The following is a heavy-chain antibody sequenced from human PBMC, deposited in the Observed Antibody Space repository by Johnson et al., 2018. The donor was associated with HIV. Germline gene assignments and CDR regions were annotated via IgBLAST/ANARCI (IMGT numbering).Heavy chain of an antibody. D-gene: IGHD6-13*01. CDR3: ARGLAADAFDI. CDR2: ISYDGSNK. Sequence: QVQLVESGGGLIQPGESLRLSCAASGFTVSTYHMSWVRQAPGKGLEWVAIISYDGSNKYYADSVKGRFTISRDNSKNTLYLQMNSLRAEDTAVYYCARGLAADAFDIWGQGTMVTVSS. V-gene: IGHV3-30*03. CDR1: GFTVSTYH. J-gene: IGHJ3*02.